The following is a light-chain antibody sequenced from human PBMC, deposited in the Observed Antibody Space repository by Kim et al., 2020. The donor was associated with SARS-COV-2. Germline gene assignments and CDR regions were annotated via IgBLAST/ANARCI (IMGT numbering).Light chain of an antibody. CDR3: TTHGGYNYV. Sequence: QSALTQPPSASGSPGQSVTISCSGTISDFGGFNYLSWYQQHPGKAPKLIIYEVIKRPSGVPDRFSGSKSGNTASLTVSGLQAEDEADYYCTTHGGYNYVFGTGTKVTVL. CDR2: EVI. CDR1: ISDFGGFNY. J-gene: IGLJ1*01. V-gene: IGLV2-8*01.